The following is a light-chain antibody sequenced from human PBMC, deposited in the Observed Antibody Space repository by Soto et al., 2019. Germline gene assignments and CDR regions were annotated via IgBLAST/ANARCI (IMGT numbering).Light chain of an antibody. CDR3: LQHNSYPIT. Sequence: DIQMTQSPSSLSASVGDRVTITCRTSQTISDYLNWYQHKPGKAPKLLISAASSLQSGVPSRFSGSGSGTDFTLTISSLQPEDFATYYCLQHNSYPITFGQGTRLEIK. CDR1: QTISDY. J-gene: IGKJ5*01. CDR2: AAS. V-gene: IGKV1-39*01.